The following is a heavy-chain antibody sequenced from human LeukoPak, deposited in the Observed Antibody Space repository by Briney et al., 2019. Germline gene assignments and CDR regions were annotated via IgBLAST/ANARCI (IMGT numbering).Heavy chain of an antibody. CDR2: IYHSGST. D-gene: IGHD3-3*01. V-gene: IGHV4-38-2*02. J-gene: IGHJ4*02. CDR1: GYSISSGYY. Sequence: SETLSLTCTVSGYSISSGYYWGWIRQPPGKGLEWIGSIYHSGSTYYNPSLKSRVTISVDTSKNQFSLKLSSVTAADTAVYYCASPFGGWGRTDGGYWGQGTLVTVSS. CDR3: ASPFGGWGRTDGGY.